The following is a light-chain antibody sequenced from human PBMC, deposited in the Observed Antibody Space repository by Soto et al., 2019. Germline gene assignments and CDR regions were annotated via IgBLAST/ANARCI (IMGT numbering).Light chain of an antibody. CDR3: QQYNNWSPWT. CDR2: GAS. J-gene: IGKJ1*01. Sequence: EIVMTQSPATLSVSPGERATLSCRASQSVSSNLAWYQQKPGQAPRLLIYGASTRATGMPARFSGSGSGTEFTLTISSLQSEDFAVYYCQQYNNWSPWTFGQGTKVEIK. V-gene: IGKV3-15*01. CDR1: QSVSSN.